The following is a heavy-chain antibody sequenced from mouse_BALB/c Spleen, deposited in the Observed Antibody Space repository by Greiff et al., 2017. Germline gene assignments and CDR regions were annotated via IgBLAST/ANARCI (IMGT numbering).Heavy chain of an antibody. D-gene: IGHD2-3*01. J-gene: IGHJ3*01. V-gene: IGHV3-2*02. CDR3: ARAYDGYYYY. CDR2: ISYSGST. Sequence: VQLKESGPGLVKPSQSLSLTCTVTGYSITSDYAWNWIRQFPGNKLEWMGYISYSGSTSYNPSLKSRISITRDTSKNQFFLQLNSVTTEDTATYYCARAYDGYYYYWGQGTLVTVSA. CDR1: GYSITSDYA.